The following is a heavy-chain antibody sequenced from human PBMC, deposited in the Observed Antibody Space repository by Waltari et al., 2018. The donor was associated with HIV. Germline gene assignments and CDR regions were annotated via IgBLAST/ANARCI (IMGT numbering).Heavy chain of an antibody. CDR2: IYHDGNI. CDR1: GGSFTTHY. J-gene: IGHJ4*02. V-gene: IGHV4-34*01. CDR3: ARLNRAHYYVDY. Sequence: QVQLQQWGAGLLKPSETLSLSCAVYGGSFTTHYWTWIRQPPGKGLEWIAEIYHDGNINDSPSLESRVTISIDMSKNQFSLKVNSVTAADTAVYYCARLNRAHYYVDYWGQGISVTVSS. D-gene: IGHD3-10*01.